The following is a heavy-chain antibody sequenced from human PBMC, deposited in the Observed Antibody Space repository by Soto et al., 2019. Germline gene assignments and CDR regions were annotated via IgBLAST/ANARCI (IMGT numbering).Heavy chain of an antibody. CDR2: IRQDGSDK. J-gene: IGHJ5*01. V-gene: IGHV3-7*03. D-gene: IGHD6-6*01. CDR1: GFTFSSYW. Sequence: GGSLRLSCAASGFTFSSYWMSWVRQAPGKGLEWVANIRQDGSDKCYVDSVKGRFTISRDNAKNSLFLQMNSLRADDTAVYYCAREVYGSSSDPDSWGQGTLVTVSS. CDR3: AREVYGSSSDPDS.